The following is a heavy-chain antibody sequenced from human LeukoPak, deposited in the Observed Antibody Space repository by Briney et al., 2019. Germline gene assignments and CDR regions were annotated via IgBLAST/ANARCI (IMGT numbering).Heavy chain of an antibody. V-gene: IGHV4-34*01. Sequence: SETLSLTCAVYGGSFSGYYWSWIRQPPGKGLEWIGEINHSGSTNYNPSLKSRVTLSVDTSKNQFSLKLSSVTAADTAVYYCASGTRYSSSWALDYWGQGTLVTVSS. CDR1: GGSFSGYY. CDR2: INHSGST. D-gene: IGHD6-13*01. CDR3: ASGTRYSSSWALDY. J-gene: IGHJ4*02.